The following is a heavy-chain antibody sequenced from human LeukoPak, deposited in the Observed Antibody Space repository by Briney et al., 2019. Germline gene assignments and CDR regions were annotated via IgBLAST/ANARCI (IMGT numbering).Heavy chain of an antibody. V-gene: IGHV3-23*01. D-gene: IGHD4-11*01. CDR2: ISGSGGGT. Sequence: GGSLRLSCAASGFTFSSYAMSWVRQAPGKGLEWVSAISGSGGGTYYADSVKGRFTISRDNSKNTLYLQMNSLRAEDTAVYYCAKGTVRAGYCYYGMDVWGQGTTVTVTS. CDR3: AKGTVRAGYCYYGMDV. CDR1: GFTFSSYA. J-gene: IGHJ6*02.